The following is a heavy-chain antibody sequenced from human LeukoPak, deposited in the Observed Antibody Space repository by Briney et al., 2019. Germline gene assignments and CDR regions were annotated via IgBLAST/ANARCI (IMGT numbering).Heavy chain of an antibody. Sequence: PSETLTLTCAVSGHSISTGYYWGWIRQPPGKGLEWIGSMSHNRGTYYNPSLKSRVTISMDTSKNQISLRLTSVTAADTAVYYCASYYASGVSAYNYYGMDVWGKGTTVTVSS. CDR2: MSHNRGT. J-gene: IGHJ6*04. CDR1: GHSISTGYY. D-gene: IGHD3-10*01. CDR3: ASYYASGVSAYNYYGMDV. V-gene: IGHV4-38-2*01.